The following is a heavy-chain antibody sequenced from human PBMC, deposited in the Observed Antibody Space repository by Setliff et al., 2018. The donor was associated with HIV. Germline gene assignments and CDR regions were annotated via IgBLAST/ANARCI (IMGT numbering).Heavy chain of an antibody. CDR1: GYTFTRYT. CDR2: INAGNGNT. J-gene: IGHJ3*01. D-gene: IGHD2-2*01. V-gene: IGHV1-3*01. CDR3: ARLPSAAMRGGSAFDL. Sequence: ASVKVSCKASGYTFTRYTMHWVRQAPGQRLEWMGWINAGNGNTKYSQKFQGRVTITRDTSASTVYMDLSSLRSEDTAVYFCARLPSAAMRGGSAFDLWGQGTMVTVSS.